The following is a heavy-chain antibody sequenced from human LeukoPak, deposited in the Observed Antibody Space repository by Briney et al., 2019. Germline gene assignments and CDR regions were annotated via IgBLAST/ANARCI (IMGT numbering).Heavy chain of an antibody. Sequence: PGGSLRLSCAASGFTSSTYNMNWVRQAPGKGLEWVSSITSSSSYIYYADSVKGRFTISRDNAKNSLYLQMNSLRAEDTAVYYCAKASIIVVVAATPDYWGQGTLVTVSS. CDR2: ITSSSSYI. D-gene: IGHD2-15*01. CDR1: GFTSSTYN. CDR3: AKASIIVVVAATPDY. J-gene: IGHJ4*02. V-gene: IGHV3-21*01.